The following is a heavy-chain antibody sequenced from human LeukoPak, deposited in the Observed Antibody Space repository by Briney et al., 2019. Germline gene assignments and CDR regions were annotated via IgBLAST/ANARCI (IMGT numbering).Heavy chain of an antibody. Sequence: PSETLSLTCTVSGCSISSYYWSWIRQPPGKGLEWIGHIYYSGSTNYNPSLKSRVNISVDTSKNQFSLKLSSVTAADTAIYYCARGSGDYDILTGHYFDNWGQGTLVTVSS. CDR2: IYYSGST. CDR1: GCSISSYY. V-gene: IGHV4-59*01. CDR3: ARGSGDYDILTGHYFDN. D-gene: IGHD3-9*01. J-gene: IGHJ4*02.